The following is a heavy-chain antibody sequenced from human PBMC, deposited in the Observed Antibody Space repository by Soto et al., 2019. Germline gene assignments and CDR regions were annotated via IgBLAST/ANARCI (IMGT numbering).Heavy chain of an antibody. D-gene: IGHD3-22*01. CDR1: RYTFTSYS. V-gene: IGHV1-3*01. CDR3: ARDSGPRYYDSSGYPLGPIDY. CDR2: INAGNGNT. J-gene: IGHJ4*02. Sequence: ASVEVSSKASRYTFTSYSRHWARQAPGQRLEWMGWINAGNGNTKYSQKFQGRVTITRDTSASTAYMELSSLRSEDTAVYYCARDSGPRYYDSSGYPLGPIDYWGQGTLVTVSS.